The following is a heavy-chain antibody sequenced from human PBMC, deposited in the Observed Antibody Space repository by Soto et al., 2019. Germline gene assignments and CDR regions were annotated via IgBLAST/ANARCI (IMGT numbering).Heavy chain of an antibody. J-gene: IGHJ4*02. V-gene: IGHV5-51*01. CDR3: ARRRTVVVAGTSDYYFDY. D-gene: IGHD2-21*01. Sequence: GESLKISRKTFGYRFTSYWFGWVRQMPGKGLEWMGVIYPDDSDTRYSPTFQGQVTISADKSTSTAYLQLRSLKASDTAMYYCARRRTVVVAGTSDYYFDYWGQGTRVTVSS. CDR1: GYRFTSYW. CDR2: IYPDDSDT.